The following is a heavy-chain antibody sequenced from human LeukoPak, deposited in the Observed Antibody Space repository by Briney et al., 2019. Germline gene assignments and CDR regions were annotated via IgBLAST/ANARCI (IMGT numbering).Heavy chain of an antibody. D-gene: IGHD6-19*01. J-gene: IGHJ4*02. CDR2: ISGSGGST. CDR3: TSTSGWYPRFDY. V-gene: IGHV3-23*01. Sequence: GGSLRLSRAASGFTFSSYAMSWVRQAPGKGLEWVSAISGSGGSTYYAGSVKGRFTISRDNSKNTLYLQMNSLRAEDTAVYYCTSTSGWYPRFDYWGQRTLVTVSS. CDR1: GFTFSSYA.